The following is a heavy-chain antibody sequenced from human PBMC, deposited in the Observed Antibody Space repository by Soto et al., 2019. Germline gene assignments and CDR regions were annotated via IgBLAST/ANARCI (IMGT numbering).Heavy chain of an antibody. V-gene: IGHV3-23*01. CDR3: AKVLCAVGAKAGTDV. CDR1: GFTFSSYA. J-gene: IGHJ6*02. D-gene: IGHD1-26*01. Sequence: GGSLRLSCAASGFTFSSYAMSWVRQAPGKGLEWVSAISGSGGSTYYADSVKGRFTISRDNSKNTLYLQMNSLRAEDTAVYYCAKVLCAVGAKAGTDVWGQGTTVTVSS. CDR2: ISGSGGST.